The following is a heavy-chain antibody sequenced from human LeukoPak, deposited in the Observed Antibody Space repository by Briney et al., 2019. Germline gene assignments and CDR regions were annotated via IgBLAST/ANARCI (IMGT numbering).Heavy chain of an antibody. CDR2: ISGRGGRT. CDR1: GFTFDDYG. Sequence: GGSLRLSCAASGFTFDDYGMSWVRQAPGKGLEWVSAISGRGGRTYYADSVKGRFTISRDNSKNTLYLQMNSLRAEDTAVYYCAKFFTGEYVRAFDVWGQGTMVTVSS. CDR3: AKFFTGEYVRAFDV. J-gene: IGHJ3*01. D-gene: IGHD3-10*02. V-gene: IGHV3-23*01.